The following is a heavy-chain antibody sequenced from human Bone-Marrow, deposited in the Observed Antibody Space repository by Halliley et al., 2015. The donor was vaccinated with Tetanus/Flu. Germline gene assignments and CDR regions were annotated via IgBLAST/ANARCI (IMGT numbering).Heavy chain of an antibody. V-gene: IGHV4-34*01. Sequence: KGRDGIGEINHSATTNPNPSLKSPVPISVDTTKTQFSRKLSSVTAADTAVYYCASRSGWYFSYWGQGTLVTVSS. CDR2: INHSATT. J-gene: IGHJ4*02. D-gene: IGHD6-19*01. CDR3: ASRSGWYFSY.